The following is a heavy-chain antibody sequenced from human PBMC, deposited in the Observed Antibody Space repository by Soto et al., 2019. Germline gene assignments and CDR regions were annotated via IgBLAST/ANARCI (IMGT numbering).Heavy chain of an antibody. D-gene: IGHD2-2*01. Sequence: PGGSLRLSCAASGFTFSSYGMHWVRQAPGKGLEWVAVIWYDGSNKYYADSVKGRFTISRDNSKNTLYLQMNSLRAEDTAVYYCAREALAVPAAIVPYYYYYGMDVWGQGTTVTVSS. CDR2: IWYDGSNK. CDR3: AREALAVPAAIVPYYYYYGMDV. J-gene: IGHJ6*02. CDR1: GFTFSSYG. V-gene: IGHV3-33*01.